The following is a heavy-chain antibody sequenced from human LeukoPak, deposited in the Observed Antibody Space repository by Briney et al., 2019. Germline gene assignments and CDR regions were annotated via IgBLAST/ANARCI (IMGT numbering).Heavy chain of an antibody. Sequence: GGSLRLSCAASGFTFSSYAMHWVRQAPGKGLEWVAVISYDGSNKYYADSVKGRFTISRDNSKNTLYLQMNSLRAEDTAVYYCARDCGDYRVGRSYYGMDVWGQGTTVTVSS. V-gene: IGHV3-30-3*01. J-gene: IGHJ6*02. CDR2: ISYDGSNK. CDR3: ARDCGDYRVGRSYYGMDV. D-gene: IGHD4-17*01. CDR1: GFTFSSYA.